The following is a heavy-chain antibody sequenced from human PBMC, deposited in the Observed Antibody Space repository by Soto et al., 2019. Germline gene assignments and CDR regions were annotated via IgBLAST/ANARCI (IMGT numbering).Heavy chain of an antibody. CDR1: GFTFSTYA. CDR2: ISYDGSNK. Sequence: QVQLVESGGGVVQPGRSLRLSCAASGFTFSTYAMHWVRQAPGKGLEWVAVISYDGSNKHYADSVKGRFTISRDNSKNTLYLQINSLRAEDTAVYYCARPPVIDIVVPPGYCGQGTLVTVSS. J-gene: IGHJ4*02. V-gene: IGHV3-30*04. D-gene: IGHD2-15*01. CDR3: ARPPVIDIVVPPGY.